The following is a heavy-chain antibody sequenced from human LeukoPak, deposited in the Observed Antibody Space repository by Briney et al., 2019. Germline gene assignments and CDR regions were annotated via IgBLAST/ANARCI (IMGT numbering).Heavy chain of an antibody. CDR2: ISGSGGST. Sequence: GGSLRLSCAASGFTFSSYAMSWVRQAPGKGLEWVSAISGSGGSTYYADSVKGRFTISRDNSKTTLYLQMNSLTAEETAVFYWGKDGEGSGGGGLFDYWGQGTLVTVSS. CDR1: GFTFSSYA. V-gene: IGHV3-23*01. J-gene: IGHJ4*02. CDR3: GKDGEGSGGGGLFDY. D-gene: IGHD1-26*01.